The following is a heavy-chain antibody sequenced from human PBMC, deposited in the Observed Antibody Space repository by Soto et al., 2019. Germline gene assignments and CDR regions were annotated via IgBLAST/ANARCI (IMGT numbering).Heavy chain of an antibody. J-gene: IGHJ6*02. CDR2: IIPIFGTA. CDR1: GGTFSSYA. CDR3: ARQLAAAEMIYYYGMDV. Sequence: ASVKVACKASGGTFSSYAISWVRQAPGQGLEWMGGIIPIFGTANYAQKFQGRVTITADESTSTAYMELSSLRSEDTAVYYCARQLAAAEMIYYYGMDVWGQGTTLTVSS. V-gene: IGHV1-69*13. D-gene: IGHD6-13*01.